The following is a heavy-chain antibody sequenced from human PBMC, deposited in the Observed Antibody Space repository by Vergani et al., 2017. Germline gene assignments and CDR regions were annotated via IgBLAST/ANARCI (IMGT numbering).Heavy chain of an antibody. CDR2: ISYDGNKK. Sequence: QVQLVESGGGEVQPGRSLRLSCSAAGFPFSDYGVHWVRQAPGKGLEWVSVISYDGNKKNYADSVKGRFTISRDNSKTTLYLEMNALRAEDTAVYYCARDFLTRVTTLDYYYMGVWGKGTTVTVSS. V-gene: IGHV3-30*03. CDR1: GFPFSDYG. D-gene: IGHD1-1*01. J-gene: IGHJ6*03. CDR3: ARDFLTRVTTLDYYYMGV.